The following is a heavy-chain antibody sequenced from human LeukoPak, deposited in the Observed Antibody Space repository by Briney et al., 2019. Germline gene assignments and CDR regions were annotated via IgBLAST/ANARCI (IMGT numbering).Heavy chain of an antibody. V-gene: IGHV3-53*01. CDR3: ANQFYYASGTGY. D-gene: IGHD3-10*01. J-gene: IGHJ4*02. CDR1: GFTVSSNY. CDR2: IYSGGST. Sequence: PGGSLRLSCAASGFTVSSNYMSWVRQAPGKGLEWVSVIYSGGSTYYADSVKGRFTISRDNSKNTLYLQMNSLRVDDTAVYYCANQFYYASGTGYWGQGTLVSVSS.